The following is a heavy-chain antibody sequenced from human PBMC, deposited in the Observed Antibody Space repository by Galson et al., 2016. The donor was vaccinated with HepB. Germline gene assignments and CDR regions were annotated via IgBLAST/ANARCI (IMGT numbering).Heavy chain of an antibody. D-gene: IGHD2-2*01. Sequence: SLRLSCAASGFTFSSYAMHWVRQAPGKGLEWVAFMAHDAGNRYHADSVKGRFTISRDNSKNTLYLQMNSLRVEDTAVYYCARDIRVVVVPAAADYGMDVWGQGTTVTVSS. CDR2: MAHDAGNR. J-gene: IGHJ6*02. V-gene: IGHV3-30*04. CDR1: GFTFSSYA. CDR3: ARDIRVVVVPAAADYGMDV.